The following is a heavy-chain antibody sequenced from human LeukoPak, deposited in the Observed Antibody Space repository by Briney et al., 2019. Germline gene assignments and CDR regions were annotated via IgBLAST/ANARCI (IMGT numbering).Heavy chain of an antibody. Sequence: AASVKVSCKASGYTFTGYYMHWVRQAPGQGLEWMGIINPSGDSTNYAQKFQGRVTMTRDASTSTVYMELSSLRSEDTAIYYCARRYSGSYGGLDYWGQGTLVTVSS. CDR3: ARRYSGSYGGLDY. D-gene: IGHD1-26*01. CDR1: GYTFTGYY. V-gene: IGHV1-46*01. CDR2: INPSGDST. J-gene: IGHJ4*02.